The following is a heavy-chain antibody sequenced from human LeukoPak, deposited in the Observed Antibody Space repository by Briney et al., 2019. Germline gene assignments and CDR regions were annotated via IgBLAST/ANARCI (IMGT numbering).Heavy chain of an antibody. CDR2: INHSGST. J-gene: IGHJ4*02. V-gene: IGHV4-34*01. CDR3: ARDKGGSSWYLRDY. D-gene: IGHD6-13*01. CDR1: GGSFSGYY. Sequence: PSETLSLTCAVYGGSFSGYYWSWIRQPPGKGLEWIGEINHSGSTNYNPSLKSRVTISVDTSKNQFSLKLSSVTAADTAVYYCARDKGGSSWYLRDYWGQGTLVTVSS.